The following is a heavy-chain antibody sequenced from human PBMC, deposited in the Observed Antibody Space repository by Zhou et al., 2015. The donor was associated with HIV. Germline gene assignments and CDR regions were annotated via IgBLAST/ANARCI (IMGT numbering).Heavy chain of an antibody. CDR3: ARRVNWYFDL. CDR1: GGTFSSYA. J-gene: IGHJ2*01. D-gene: IGHD4-11*01. CDR2: MNPNSANT. V-gene: IGHV1-8*02. Sequence: QVQLVQSGAEVKKPGSSVKVSCKASGGTFSSYAISWVRQATGQGLEWMGWMNPNSANTGYAQKFQGRVTMTRNTSITTAYMELSSLRSEDTAVYYCARRVNWYFDLWGRGTLVTVSS.